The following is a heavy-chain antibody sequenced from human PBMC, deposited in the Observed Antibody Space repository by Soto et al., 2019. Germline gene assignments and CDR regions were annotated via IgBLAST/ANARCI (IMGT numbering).Heavy chain of an antibody. CDR1: GGSIRSYY. D-gene: IGHD6-25*01. CDR2: IYTSGTT. Sequence: LSLTCTVSGGSIRSYYWSWIRQPAGKALEWIGRIYTSGTTNYNPSLKSRVTILLDTSKNQFSLDLSSVTDADTAVYYCAREGSSGFGMDVWGQGTTVTVSS. J-gene: IGHJ6*02. CDR3: AREGSSGFGMDV. V-gene: IGHV4-4*07.